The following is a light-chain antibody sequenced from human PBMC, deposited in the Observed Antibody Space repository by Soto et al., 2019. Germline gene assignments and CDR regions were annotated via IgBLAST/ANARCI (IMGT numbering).Light chain of an antibody. Sequence: DILMTPSPSTLSASVGDRVTITCRASQSIGYWLAWYQQKPGKAPNLLIYAASSLETGVPSRFSGSGSGTEFTLSISSLQPDDSASYYCQQYNSYSKTFGQGTKVDIK. CDR3: QQYNSYSKT. CDR2: AAS. J-gene: IGKJ1*01. CDR1: QSIGYW. V-gene: IGKV1-5*01.